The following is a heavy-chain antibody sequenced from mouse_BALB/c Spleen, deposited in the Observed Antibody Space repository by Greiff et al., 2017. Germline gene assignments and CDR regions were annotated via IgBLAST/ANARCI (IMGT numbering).Heavy chain of an antibody. D-gene: IGHD2-4*01. Sequence: EVQRVESGGGLVKPGGSLKLSCAASGFTFSSYAMSWVRQTPEKRLEWVASISSGGSTYYPDSVKGRFTISRDNARNILYLQMSSLRSEDTAMYYCARDGDYGWYFDVWGAGTTVTVSS. V-gene: IGHV5-6-5*01. J-gene: IGHJ1*01. CDR1: GFTFSSYA. CDR3: ARDGDYGWYFDV. CDR2: ISSGGST.